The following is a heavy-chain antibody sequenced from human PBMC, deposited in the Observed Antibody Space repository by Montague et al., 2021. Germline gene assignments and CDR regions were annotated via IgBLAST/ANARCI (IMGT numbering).Heavy chain of an antibody. D-gene: IGHD3-10*01. J-gene: IGHJ6*03. CDR2: IYYSGST. V-gene: IGHV4-59*01. CDR1: GGSISSYY. Sequence: SETLSLTCTVSGGSISSYYWSWIRQPPGKGLEWIGYIYYSGSTNYNPSLKSRLTISVDTSKNQFSLKLSSVTAADTAVYYCARDVRGKYGSESYSPRDYFYYYMDVWGKGTTVTVSS. CDR3: ARDVRGKYGSESYSPRDYFYYYMDV.